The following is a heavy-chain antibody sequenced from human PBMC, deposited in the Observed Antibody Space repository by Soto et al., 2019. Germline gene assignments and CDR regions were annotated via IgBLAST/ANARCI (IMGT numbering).Heavy chain of an antibody. CDR3: ARGLWNDVFQY. V-gene: IGHV4-30-2*01. Sequence: QVQLQESGSRLLKPSQTLSLTCAVSGGSISSGGYSWTWIRQPPGKGLEWIGYVHHTGSTIYNPSLKTRVNISVDRPNNQFFLTLTSATAADSAIYYCARGLWNDVFQYWGRGILVTVSS. D-gene: IGHD1-1*01. CDR2: VHHTGST. J-gene: IGHJ1*01. CDR1: GGSISSGGYS.